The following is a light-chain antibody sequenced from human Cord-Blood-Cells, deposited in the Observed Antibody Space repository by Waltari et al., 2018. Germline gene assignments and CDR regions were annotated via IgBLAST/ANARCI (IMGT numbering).Light chain of an antibody. J-gene: IGKJ3*01. CDR2: YAS. Sequence: DIQMTQSPSSLSASLVDRVTITCQASQDISNYLKWYQQKPGKAPKLLIYYASNLETGVPSRLSGSGSGTDFTLTISSLQPRDIATYYCLQYDNLPFTFGPGTKVDIK. V-gene: IGKV1-33*01. CDR1: QDISNY. CDR3: LQYDNLPFT.